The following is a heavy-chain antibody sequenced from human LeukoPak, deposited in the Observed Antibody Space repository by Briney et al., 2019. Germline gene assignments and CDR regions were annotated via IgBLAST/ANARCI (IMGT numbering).Heavy chain of an antibody. CDR2: INPNSGGT. D-gene: IGHD6-13*01. CDR1: GYTLTGYY. V-gene: IGHV1-2*02. CDR3: ARDPIAAARWFDP. Sequence: ASVKGPCNASGYTLTGYYMHWVRQAPGQGLEWMGWINPNSGGTNYAQKFQGRVTMTRDTSISTAYMALSRLRSDDTAVYYCARDPIAAARWFDPWGQGTLVTVSS. J-gene: IGHJ5*02.